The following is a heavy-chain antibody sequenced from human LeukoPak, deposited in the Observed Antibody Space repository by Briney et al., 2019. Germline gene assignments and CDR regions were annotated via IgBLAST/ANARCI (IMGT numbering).Heavy chain of an antibody. D-gene: IGHD1-14*01. V-gene: IGHV1-69*13. CDR2: IIPIFGTA. Sequence: SVKVSCKASGGTCSSYAISWVRQAPGLGLEWMGGIIPIFGTANYAQKFQGRVTITADESTSTAYMELSSLRSEDTAVYYCARHSTNPWWYFDLWGRGTLVTVSS. CDR3: ARHSTNPWWYFDL. CDR1: GGTCSSYA. J-gene: IGHJ2*01.